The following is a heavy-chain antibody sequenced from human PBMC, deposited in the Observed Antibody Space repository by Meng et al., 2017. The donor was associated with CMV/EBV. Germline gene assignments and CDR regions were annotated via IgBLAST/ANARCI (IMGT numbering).Heavy chain of an antibody. Sequence: GGSLRLSCAASGFTFSSYAMSWVRQAPGKGLEWVSAISGSGGSTYYADSVKSRFTISRDNSKNTLYLQMNSLRAEDTAVYYCAKAFTRPTYYYDSSGHPDAFDIWGQGTMVTVSS. CDR2: ISGSGGST. J-gene: IGHJ3*02. V-gene: IGHV3-23*01. CDR3: AKAFTRPTYYYDSSGHPDAFDI. D-gene: IGHD3-22*01. CDR1: GFTFSSYA.